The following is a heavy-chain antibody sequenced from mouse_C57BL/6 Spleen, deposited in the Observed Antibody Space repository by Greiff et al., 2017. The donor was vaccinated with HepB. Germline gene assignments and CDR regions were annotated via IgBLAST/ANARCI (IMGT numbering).Heavy chain of an antibody. CDR2: IYPRSGNT. J-gene: IGHJ2*01. D-gene: IGHD3-2*02. Sequence: VQLQESGAELARPGASVKLSCKASGYTFTSYGISWVKQRTGQGLEWIGEIYPRSGNTYYNEKFKGKATLTADKSSSTAYMELRSLTSEDSAVYFSAWKNGDSSGPDYWGQGTTLTVSS. V-gene: IGHV1-81*01. CDR3: AWKNGDSSGPDY. CDR1: GYTFTSYG.